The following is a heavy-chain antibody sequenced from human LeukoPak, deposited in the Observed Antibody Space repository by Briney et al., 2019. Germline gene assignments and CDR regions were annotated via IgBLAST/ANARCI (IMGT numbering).Heavy chain of an antibody. CDR3: ARHGYYDFWSGYYPYYYYMDV. CDR1: GDSISHSS. CDR2: SSYSGST. V-gene: IGHV4-59*08. D-gene: IGHD3-3*01. Sequence: SETLSLTCTVSGDSISHSSWSWLRQPPGKGLEWIGYSSYSGSTNFNPSLKSRVTISVDTSKNQFSLKLSSVTAADTAVYYCARHGYYDFWSGYYPYYYYMDVWGKGTTVTVSS. J-gene: IGHJ6*03.